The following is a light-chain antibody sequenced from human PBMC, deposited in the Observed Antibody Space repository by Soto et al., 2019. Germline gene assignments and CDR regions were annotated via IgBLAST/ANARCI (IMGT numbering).Light chain of an antibody. CDR1: QNINNY. CDR2: DAS. V-gene: IGKV1-33*01. CDR3: QQYENIPT. J-gene: IGKJ5*01. Sequence: DIQMTQYPSSLSASVGDRVTITCQASQNINNYLNWYKQKPGRAPKLLIYDASNLEAGVPSRFRGSGSGTDFTFTISSMKPEDIATYYCQQYENIPTFGQGTRLEIK.